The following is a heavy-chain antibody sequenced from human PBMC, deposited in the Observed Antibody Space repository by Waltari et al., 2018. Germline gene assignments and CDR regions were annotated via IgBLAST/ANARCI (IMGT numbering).Heavy chain of an antibody. V-gene: IGHV3-53*01. Sequence: EVQLVESGGGLIQPGGYLRLSCAASGFTVSSKYMSWVRQAPGKGLEWVSVIYSGGSTYYADSVKGRFTISRDNSKNTLYLQMNSLRAEDTAVYYCARVRLLYWYFDLWGRGTLVTVSS. D-gene: IGHD2-15*01. CDR1: GFTVSSKY. CDR2: IYSGGST. CDR3: ARVRLLYWYFDL. J-gene: IGHJ2*01.